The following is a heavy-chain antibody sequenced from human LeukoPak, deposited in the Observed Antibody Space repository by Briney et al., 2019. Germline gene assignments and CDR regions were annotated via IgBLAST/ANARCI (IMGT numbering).Heavy chain of an antibody. J-gene: IGHJ6*02. CDR2: INPNSGGT. Sequence: GASVKVSCKASGYTFTGYYMHWVRQAPGQGLEWMGWINPNSGGTNYVQKFQGRVTMTRDTSISTAYMELSRLRSDDTAVYYCARLGSSRWFYGMDVWGQGTTVTVSS. CDR3: ARLGSSRWFYGMDV. CDR1: GYTFTGYY. D-gene: IGHD6-13*01. V-gene: IGHV1-2*02.